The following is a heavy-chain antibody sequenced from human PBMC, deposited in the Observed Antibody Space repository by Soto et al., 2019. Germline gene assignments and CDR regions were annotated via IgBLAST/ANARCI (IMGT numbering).Heavy chain of an antibody. D-gene: IGHD4-17*01. V-gene: IGHV3-21*01. Sequence: PGGSLRLSCAASGFTFSTYSMSWVRQAPGKGLEWVSSINSRSGYIYYADSLQGRFTISRDNAENSLYLQMNSLRAEDTAVYYWARNGGRLKCPFAYWGQGAVATAS. J-gene: IGHJ4*02. CDR2: INSRSGYI. CDR3: ARNGGRLKCPFAY. CDR1: GFTFSTYS.